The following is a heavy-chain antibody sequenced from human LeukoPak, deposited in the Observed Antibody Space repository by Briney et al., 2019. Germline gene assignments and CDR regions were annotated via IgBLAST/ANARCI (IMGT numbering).Heavy chain of an antibody. V-gene: IGHV3-53*05. D-gene: IGHD2/OR15-2a*01. J-gene: IGHJ6*03. CDR2: IYSGGNT. CDR3: AKDFWPKTGYYYMDV. CDR1: GFTVSSNS. Sequence: GGSLTLSCTVSGFTVSSNSMSWVRQAPGKGLEWVSFIYSGGNTHYSDSVKGRFTISRDNSKNTLYLQMNSLRAEDKAVYYCAKDFWPKTGYYYMDVWGKGTAVTVSS.